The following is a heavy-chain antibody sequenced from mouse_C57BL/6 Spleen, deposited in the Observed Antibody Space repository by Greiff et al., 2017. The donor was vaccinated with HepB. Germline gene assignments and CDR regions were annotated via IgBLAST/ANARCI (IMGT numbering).Heavy chain of an antibody. CDR2: ISDGGSYT. V-gene: IGHV5-4*01. J-gene: IGHJ2*01. D-gene: IGHD1-1*01. CDR1: GFTFSSYA. CDR3: ARDRDHYYGSSSFDY. Sequence: EVMLVESGGGLVKPGGSLKLSCAASGFTFSSYAMSWVRQTPEKRLEWVATISDGGSYTYYPDNVKGRFTISRDNAKNNLYLQMSHLKSEDTAMYYCARDRDHYYGSSSFDYWGQGTTLTVSS.